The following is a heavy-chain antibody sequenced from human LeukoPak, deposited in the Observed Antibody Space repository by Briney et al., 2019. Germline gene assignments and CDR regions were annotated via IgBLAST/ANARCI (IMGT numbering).Heavy chain of an antibody. Sequence: SQTLSLTCAISRDSVSSINGAWNCVRQSPSRGLEWLGRTYYRSKWYDEYAESMRGRITINPDTSMNQYSLHLLSVTPEDTAVYYCARDLGNTGWYTFDYWGQGILVTVSP. D-gene: IGHD6-19*01. V-gene: IGHV6-1*01. J-gene: IGHJ4*02. CDR2: TYYRSKWYD. CDR1: RDSVSSINGA. CDR3: ARDLGNTGWYTFDY.